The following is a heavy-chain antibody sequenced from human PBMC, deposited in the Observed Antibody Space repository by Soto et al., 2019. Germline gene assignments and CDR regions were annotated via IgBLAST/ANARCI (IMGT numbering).Heavy chain of an antibody. CDR2: ISSSAISK. V-gene: IGHV3-23*01. J-gene: IGHJ3*02. D-gene: IGHD5-12*01. CDR3: VKEGQSGIDWGGFDI. Sequence: RLSCAVSGFTFSSYGMSWVRQAPGKGLEWVSAISSSAISKYYADSVKGRFTISRDNSKNIMYLQLNSLRAEDTAVYYCVKEGQSGIDWGGFDIWGQGTMVTVSS. CDR1: GFTFSSYG.